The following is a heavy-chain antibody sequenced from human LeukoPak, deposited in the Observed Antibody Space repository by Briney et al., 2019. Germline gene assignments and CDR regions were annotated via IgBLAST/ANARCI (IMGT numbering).Heavy chain of an antibody. V-gene: IGHV4-39*07. D-gene: IGHD3-10*01. J-gene: IGHJ4*02. CDR3: ARTPGYYGSGSYFY. CDR1: GGSISSSSYY. CDR2: IYYSGST. Sequence: SETLSLTCTVSGGSISSSSYYWGWIRQPPGKGLEWIGSIYYSGSTYYNPSLKSRVTISVDTSKNQFSLKLSSVTAADTAVYYCARTPGYYGSGSYFYWGQGTLVTVSS.